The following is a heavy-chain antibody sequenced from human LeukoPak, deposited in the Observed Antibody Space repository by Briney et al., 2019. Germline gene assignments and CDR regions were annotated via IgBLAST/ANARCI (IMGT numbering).Heavy chain of an antibody. V-gene: IGHV4-30-4*01. CDR3: ARAELLTCWFDP. J-gene: IGHJ5*02. D-gene: IGHD1-26*01. CDR1: GGSISSGDYY. Sequence: SETLSLTCTVSGGSISSGDYYWSWIRQPPGKGLEWIGYIYYSGSTYYNPSLKSRVTISVDTSKNQFSLKLSSVTAADTAVYYCARAELLTCWFDPWGRGTLVTVSS. CDR2: IYYSGST.